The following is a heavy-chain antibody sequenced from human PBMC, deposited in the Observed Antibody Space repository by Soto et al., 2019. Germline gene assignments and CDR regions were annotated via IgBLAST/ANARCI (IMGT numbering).Heavy chain of an antibody. J-gene: IGHJ4*02. Sequence: QVQLVESGGGVVQPGRSLRLSCAASGFTFYNYGMHWVRQAPGKGLEWVAGISYDGGYENYADSVKGRFTISRDNSKNTLYLQMNALRAEDTAVYYCAKDPHYDYVWGAFRSDTHPDYWGQGTLVTVSS. CDR3: AKDPHYDYVWGAFRSDTHPDY. V-gene: IGHV3-30*18. D-gene: IGHD3-16*02. CDR1: GFTFYNYG. CDR2: ISYDGGYE.